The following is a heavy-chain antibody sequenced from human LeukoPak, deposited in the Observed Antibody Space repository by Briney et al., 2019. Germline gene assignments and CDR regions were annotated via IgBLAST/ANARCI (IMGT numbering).Heavy chain of an antibody. J-gene: IGHJ4*02. D-gene: IGHD3-22*01. Sequence: GGSLRLSCAASGFTFSSYEMNWVRQAPGKGLEWVSYISSSGSTIYYADSVKGRFTISRDNAKTSLYVQMNSLRAEDTAVYYCARGSGSGYPDYFDYWGQGTLVTVSS. CDR2: ISSSGSTI. CDR1: GFTFSSYE. V-gene: IGHV3-48*03. CDR3: ARGSGSGYPDYFDY.